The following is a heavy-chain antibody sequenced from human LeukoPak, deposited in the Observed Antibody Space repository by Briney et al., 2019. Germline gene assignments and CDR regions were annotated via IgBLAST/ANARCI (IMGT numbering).Heavy chain of an antibody. CDR2: ISSRGTYI. D-gene: IGHD2-15*01. CDR1: GLTYSSYA. J-gene: IGHJ4*02. Sequence: GGSLRLSCTASGLTYSSYAMNWVRQAPGKGLNWVSYISSRGTYIYYADSVKGRFTISRDNAKNSLYLQMNSLRDEDTAVYYCARDRSTNAAPSLSYWGQGAQVTVSS. CDR3: ARDRSTNAAPSLSY. V-gene: IGHV3-48*02.